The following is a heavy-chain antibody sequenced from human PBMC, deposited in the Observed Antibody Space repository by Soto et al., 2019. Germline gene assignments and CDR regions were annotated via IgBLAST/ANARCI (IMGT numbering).Heavy chain of an antibody. CDR2: INHSGST. J-gene: IGHJ4*02. D-gene: IGHD1-26*01. CDR1: GGSFSGYY. V-gene: IGHV4-34*01. CDR3: ARGLPRGAY. Sequence: QVQLQQWGAGLLKPSETLSLTCAVYGGSFSGYYWSWIRQPPGKGLEWIGEINHSGSTNYNPSLKIRATISVATSKSQFPLKLSSGTAADTAVYYCARGLPRGAYWGQGTLVTVSS.